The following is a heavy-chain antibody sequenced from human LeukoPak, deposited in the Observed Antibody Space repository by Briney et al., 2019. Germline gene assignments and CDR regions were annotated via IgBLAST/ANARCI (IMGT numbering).Heavy chain of an antibody. CDR2: IYYSGST. J-gene: IGHJ6*03. Sequence: PSETLSLTCTVSGGSISSYYWSWIRQPPGKGLEWIGYIYYSGSTNYNPSLKSRVTISVDTSKNQFSLKLSSVTAADTAVYYCARDSGYSYGYGAYYYYMDVXXKGTTVTVSS. V-gene: IGHV4-59*12. CDR1: GGSISSYY. CDR3: ARDSGYSYGYGAYYYYMDV. D-gene: IGHD5-18*01.